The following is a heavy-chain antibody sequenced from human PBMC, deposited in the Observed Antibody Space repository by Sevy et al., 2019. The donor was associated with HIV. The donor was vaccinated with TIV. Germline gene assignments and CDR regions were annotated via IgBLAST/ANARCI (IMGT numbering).Heavy chain of an antibody. CDR3: TTALLRFLEWPDDMDV. J-gene: IGHJ6*02. V-gene: IGHV3-15*01. Sequence: GGSLRLSCAASGFTFSNAWMSWVRQAPGKGLEWVGRIKIKTDGGITDYAAPVKGRFTISRDDSKNTLYLQMNSLKTEDTAVYYCTTALLRFLEWPDDMDVWGQGTTVTVSS. D-gene: IGHD3-3*01. CDR1: GFTFSNAW. CDR2: IKIKTDGGIT.